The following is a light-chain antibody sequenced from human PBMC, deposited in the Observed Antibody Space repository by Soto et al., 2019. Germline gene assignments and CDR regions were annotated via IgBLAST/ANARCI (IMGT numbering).Light chain of an antibody. CDR1: SSNIGAGFD. CDR3: QSYDSSLSAVV. V-gene: IGLV1-40*01. Sequence: QSALTQSPSVSGAPGQWVSISCTGSSSNIGAGFDVHWYQQVPGTAPKLLIYGNNNRPSGVPDRFSGSKSGTSASLAIAGLQAEDEADFYCQSYDSSLSAVVFGGGTKLTVL. J-gene: IGLJ2*01. CDR2: GNN.